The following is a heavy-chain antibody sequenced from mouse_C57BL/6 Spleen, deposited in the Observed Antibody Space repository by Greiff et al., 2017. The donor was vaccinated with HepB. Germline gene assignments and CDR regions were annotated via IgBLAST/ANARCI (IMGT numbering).Heavy chain of an antibody. CDR2: INPNNGGT. CDR1: GYTFTDYY. V-gene: IGHV1-26*01. Sequence: EVQLQQSGPELVKPGASVKISCKASGYTFTDYYMNWVKQSHGKSLEWIGDINPNNGGTSYNQKFKGKATLTVDKSSSTAYMELRSLTSEDSAVYYCARYGSYGSSFDYWGQGTTLTVSS. J-gene: IGHJ2*01. D-gene: IGHD1-1*01. CDR3: ARYGSYGSSFDY.